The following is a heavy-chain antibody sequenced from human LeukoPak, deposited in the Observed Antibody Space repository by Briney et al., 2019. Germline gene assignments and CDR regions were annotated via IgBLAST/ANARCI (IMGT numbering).Heavy chain of an antibody. CDR3: ARMAVVAATIDY. J-gene: IGHJ4*02. Sequence: KASETLSLTCTVSGGSISSSSYYWGWIRQPPGKGLEWIGSIYYSGSTNYNPSLKSRVTISVDTSKNQFSLKLSSVTAADTAVYYCARMAVVAATIDYWGQGTLVTVSS. CDR1: GGSISSSSYY. D-gene: IGHD2-15*01. CDR2: IYYSGST. V-gene: IGHV4-39*07.